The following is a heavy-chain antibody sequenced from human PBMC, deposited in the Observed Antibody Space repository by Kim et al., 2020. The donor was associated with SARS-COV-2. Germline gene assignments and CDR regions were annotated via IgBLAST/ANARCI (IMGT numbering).Heavy chain of an antibody. CDR2: ISYDGSNK. CDR3: AKSFSGSYFGYDY. J-gene: IGHJ4*02. V-gene: IGHV3-30*18. D-gene: IGHD1-26*01. CDR1: GFNFNTYG. Sequence: GGSLRLSCAASGFNFNTYGMHWVRQAPGKGLEWVAVISYDGSNKYYADSVKGRFTISRENSKNTLYLQMNSLRIEDTAVYYCAKSFSGSYFGYDYWGQGTLVTFSS.